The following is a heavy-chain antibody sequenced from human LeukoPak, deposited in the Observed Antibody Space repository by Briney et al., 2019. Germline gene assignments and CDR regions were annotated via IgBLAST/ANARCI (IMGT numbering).Heavy chain of an antibody. D-gene: IGHD3-10*01. CDR3: ARRKTYYYGSGSPLWFDP. CDR2: IYTSGST. V-gene: IGHV4-4*07. Sequence: SETLSLTCTVSGGSISSYYWSWIRQPAGKGLEWIGRIYTSGSTNYNPSLKSRVTISVDTSKNQFSLKLSSVTAADTAVYYCARRKTYYYGSGSPLWFDPWGQGTLVTVSS. CDR1: GGSISSYY. J-gene: IGHJ5*02.